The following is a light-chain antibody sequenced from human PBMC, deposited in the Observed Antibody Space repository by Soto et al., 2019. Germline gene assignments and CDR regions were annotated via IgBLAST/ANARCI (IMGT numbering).Light chain of an antibody. CDR3: QQTNSFPIT. Sequence: DIQMPPAPSSVSASVGDRVTITCRASQGISTWLAWYQQKPGKAPKLLIYPASSLRSGVPSRFSGSGSGTDFTLTISSLQPEDFATYYCQQTNSFPITFGQGTRLDIK. V-gene: IGKV1-12*01. CDR2: PAS. J-gene: IGKJ5*01. CDR1: QGISTW.